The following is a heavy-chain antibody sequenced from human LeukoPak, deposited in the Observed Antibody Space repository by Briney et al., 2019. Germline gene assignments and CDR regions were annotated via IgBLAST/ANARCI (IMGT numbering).Heavy chain of an antibody. CDR1: GFPVSSNY. V-gene: IGHV3-66*01. CDR2: IYSGGST. J-gene: IGHJ6*02. Sequence: GSLRLSFAASGFPVSSNYMSWVRPAPGKGLEWVSVIYSGGSTYYADSVKGRFTISRDNSKNTLYLQMNSLRAEDTAVYYCARDGYRGRYYYYGMDVWGQGTTVTVSS. D-gene: IGHD5-12*01. CDR3: ARDGYRGRYYYYGMDV.